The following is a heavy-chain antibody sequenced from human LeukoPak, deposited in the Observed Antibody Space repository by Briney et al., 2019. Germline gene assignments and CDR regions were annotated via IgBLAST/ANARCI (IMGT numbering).Heavy chain of an antibody. V-gene: IGHV3-11*04. CDR2: ISSSGSTI. D-gene: IGHD3-16*01. J-gene: IGHJ4*02. Sequence: KPGGSLRLSCAASGFTFSDYYMSWIRQAPGKGLEWVSYISSSGSTIYYADSVKGRFTISRENARNTLYLQMNSLTAEDTAVYYCVRDLILVWTPGDDFDHWGQGTLVTVSS. CDR3: VRDLILVWTPGDDFDH. CDR1: GFTFSDYY.